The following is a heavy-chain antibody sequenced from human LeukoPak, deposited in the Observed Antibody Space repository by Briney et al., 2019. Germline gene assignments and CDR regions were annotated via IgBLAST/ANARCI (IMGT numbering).Heavy chain of an antibody. CDR1: GGSISSGGYS. V-gene: IGHV4-61*08. Sequence: SETLSLTCAVSGGSISSGGYSWSWIRQPPGRALEWIGYIYSSGSSEYNTSLKSRVTISVDTSRNQFSLKLSSVTAADTAVYYCARHGSFGYGELWYFDYWGQGAPVTVSS. CDR2: IYSSGSS. J-gene: IGHJ4*02. CDR3: ARHGSFGYGELWYFDY. D-gene: IGHD3-10*01.